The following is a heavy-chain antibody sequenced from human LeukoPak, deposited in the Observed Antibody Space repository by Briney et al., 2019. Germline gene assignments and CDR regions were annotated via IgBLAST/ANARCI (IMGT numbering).Heavy chain of an antibody. V-gene: IGHV4-38-2*02. D-gene: IGHD6-19*01. CDR2: IHSGESP. Sequence: SETLSLTCSVSGYSISSGYFWGWIRQPPGKGLEWIGIIHSGESPYYSPSLESRISISIDTSKNQFSLKFNSVTAADTAVYYCARVNVAVAVPFDYWGQGTLVTVSS. CDR3: ARVNVAVAVPFDY. J-gene: IGHJ4*02. CDR1: GYSISSGYF.